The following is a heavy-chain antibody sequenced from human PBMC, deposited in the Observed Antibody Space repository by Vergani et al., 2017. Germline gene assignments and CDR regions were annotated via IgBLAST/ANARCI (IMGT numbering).Heavy chain of an antibody. V-gene: IGHV4-34*01. CDR1: GGSFSGYY. CDR2: INHSGST. J-gene: IGHJ5*02. D-gene: IGHD5-18*01. Sequence: QVQLQQWGAGLLKPSETLSLICAVYGGSFSGYYWSWIRQPPGKGLEWFGEINHSGSTNYNPSLKSRVTISVDTSKNQFSLKLSSVTAADTAVYYCARGGSYGYVWWFDPWGQGTLVTVSS. CDR3: ARGGSYGYVWWFDP.